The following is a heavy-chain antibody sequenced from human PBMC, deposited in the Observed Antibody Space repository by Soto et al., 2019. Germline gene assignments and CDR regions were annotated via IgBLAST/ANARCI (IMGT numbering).Heavy chain of an antibody. V-gene: IGHV3-30-3*01. CDR2: ISYDASNK. CDR1: GFSFSNYA. CDR3: ARDRGSESYYYYGMDV. Sequence: QVQLAESGGGVVQPGRSLRLSCAASGFSFSNYALHWVRQAPGKGLEWVAAISYDASNKYSADSVKGRFTISRDNSKNTLYLQMNSLRADDTAVYYCARDRGSESYYYYGMDVWGQGTTVTVSS. D-gene: IGHD1-26*01. J-gene: IGHJ6*02.